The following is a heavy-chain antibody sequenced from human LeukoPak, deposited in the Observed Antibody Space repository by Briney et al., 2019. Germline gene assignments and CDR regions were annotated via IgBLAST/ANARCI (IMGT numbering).Heavy chain of an antibody. J-gene: IGHJ6*03. V-gene: IGHV3-53*01. Sequence: GGSLRLSCAASGFTFISNYISWLGQAPGKGLEWVSVIYSGGSTYYADSVKGRFTISRDNSKNTLYLQINSLRAEDTAVYYRARAKRKLCSKYHYYYFMDVGSKATTVTVSS. CDR2: IYSGGST. CDR1: GFTFISNY. D-gene: IGHD3-10*02. CDR3: ARAKRKLCSKYHYYYFMDV.